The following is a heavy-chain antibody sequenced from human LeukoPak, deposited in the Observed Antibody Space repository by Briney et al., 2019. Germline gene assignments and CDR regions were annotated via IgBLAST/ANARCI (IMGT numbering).Heavy chain of an antibody. CDR2: ISGSGGST. Sequence: RGSPRPSCAASGFTFSSYVMSLVPEAPRKGLEWVSAISGSGGSTYYADSVKGRFTISRDNSKNKLYLQMNSLRAEDTAVYYCAKVPELVTIFGVVTPYYFDYWGQGTLVTVSS. CDR1: GFTFSSYV. D-gene: IGHD3-3*01. J-gene: IGHJ4*02. CDR3: AKVPELVTIFGVVTPYYFDY. V-gene: IGHV3-23*01.